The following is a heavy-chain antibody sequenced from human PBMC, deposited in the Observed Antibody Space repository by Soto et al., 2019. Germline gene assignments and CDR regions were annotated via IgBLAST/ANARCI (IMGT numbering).Heavy chain of an antibody. CDR3: ARVDGTY. CDR2: INAGNGNT. Sequence: GASVKVSCKASGYTFSSYAIHWVRQAPGQGLEWMGWINAGNGNTKYSRKFQGRVTITRDTSASTAYMELNSLRSEDTAVYYCARVDGTYWGQGTLVTVSS. CDR1: GYTFSSYA. V-gene: IGHV1-3*01. J-gene: IGHJ4*02. D-gene: IGHD1-26*01.